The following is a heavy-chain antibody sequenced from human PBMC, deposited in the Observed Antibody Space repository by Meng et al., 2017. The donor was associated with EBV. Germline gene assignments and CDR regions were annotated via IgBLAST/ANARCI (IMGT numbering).Heavy chain of an antibody. V-gene: IGHV1-69*01. D-gene: IGHD3-10*01. CDR3: ASESGRGYTPDY. CDR1: GGPFRYYA. Sequence: VQWAHAAAEVKNPGSSVEVSCKTSGGPFRYYAISWVRQSPGQGLEWLGGFLPRLGAPNYAQKFHGRVKITADESTSTHYMDLSSLRSEDTAIYYCASESGRGYTPDYWGQGTLVTVSS. J-gene: IGHJ4*02. CDR2: FLPRLGAP.